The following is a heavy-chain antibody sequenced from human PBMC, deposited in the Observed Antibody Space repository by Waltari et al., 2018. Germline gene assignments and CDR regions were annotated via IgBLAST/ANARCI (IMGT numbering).Heavy chain of an antibody. D-gene: IGHD3-9*01. CDR3: AGAGGGFNNDWSL. J-gene: IGHJ4*02. V-gene: IGHV3-7*03. Sequence: EVPLVESGGGLVQPGGSLRLSCAASGFTFSDSWMSWVRQAPGKGVGGVPNFNDDASQKTYVDTVGARFTIPRDNAKNSLFLQMTSLRVDDTAVYYCAGAGGGFNNDWSLGGQGTLVTVSS. CDR2: FNDDASQK. CDR1: GFTFSDSW.